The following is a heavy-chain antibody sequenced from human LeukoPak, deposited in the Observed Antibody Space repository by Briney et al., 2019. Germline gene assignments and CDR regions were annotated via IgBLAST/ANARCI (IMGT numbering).Heavy chain of an antibody. CDR1: GFTVSSNY. D-gene: IGHD3-10*01. CDR3: AKFYGSGSYPGDY. CDR2: IYSGGST. V-gene: IGHV3-66*01. J-gene: IGHJ4*02. Sequence: GGSLRLSCAASGFTVSSNYMSWVRQAPGKGLEWVSVIYSGGSTYYADSVKGRFTISRDNSKNTLYLQMNSLRAEDTAVYYCAKFYGSGSYPGDYWGQGTLVTVSS.